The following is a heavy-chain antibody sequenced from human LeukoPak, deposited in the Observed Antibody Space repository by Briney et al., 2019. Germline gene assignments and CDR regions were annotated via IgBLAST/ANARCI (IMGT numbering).Heavy chain of an antibody. CDR1: GFTFSSYA. D-gene: IGHD5-18*01. J-gene: IGHJ4*02. CDR3: AKEGLGTAMVRGFIDY. CDR2: ISGSGGST. V-gene: IGHV3-23*01. Sequence: GGSLRLSCAASGFTFSSYAMSWVRQAPGKGLEWVSAISGSGGSTYYADSVKGRFTISRDNSKNTLYLQMNSLRAEDTALYYCAKEGLGTAMVRGFIDYWGQGTLVTVSS.